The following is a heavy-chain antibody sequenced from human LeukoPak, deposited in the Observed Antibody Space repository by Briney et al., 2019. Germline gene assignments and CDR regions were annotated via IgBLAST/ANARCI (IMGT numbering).Heavy chain of an antibody. CDR2: IYYNGNT. CDR3: VRGNYDNRGYSNAFDI. D-gene: IGHD3-22*01. V-gene: IGHV4-59*01. CDR1: GASISSSY. Sequence: SGTLSLTCTVSGASISSSYWSWIRQPPRKRLEWIGYIYYNGNTNSNPSLKSRVTISADTSKNQFSLRLSSVTAADSAVYYCVRGNYDNRGYSNAFDIWGQGAMVAVPS. J-gene: IGHJ3*02.